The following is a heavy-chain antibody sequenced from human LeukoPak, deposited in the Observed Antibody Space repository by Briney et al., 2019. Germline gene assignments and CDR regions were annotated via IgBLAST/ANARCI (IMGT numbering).Heavy chain of an antibody. V-gene: IGHV4-34*01. J-gene: IGHJ4*02. Sequence: PSETLSLTCAVYGGSFSGYYWSWIRQPPGKGLEWIGEINHSGSTNYNPSLKSRVTISVDTSKNQFSLKLSSVTAADTAVYYCARPLFAGSYGRFDYWGQGTLVTVSS. D-gene: IGHD1-26*01. CDR2: INHSGST. CDR3: ARPLFAGSYGRFDY. CDR1: GGSFSGYY.